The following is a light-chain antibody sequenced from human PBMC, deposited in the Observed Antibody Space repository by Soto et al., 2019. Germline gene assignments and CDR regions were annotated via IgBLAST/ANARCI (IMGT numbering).Light chain of an antibody. J-gene: IGLJ2*01. V-gene: IGLV3-21*04. CDR2: YDS. CDR1: NIGSKS. CDR3: QVWDSSSDPVV. Sequence: SYELTQPPSVSVAPGKTARSTCGGNNIGSKSVHWYQQKPGQAPVLVIYYDSDRPSGIPERFSGSNSGNTATLTISRVEAGDEADYYCQVWDSSSDPVVFGGGTKLTVL.